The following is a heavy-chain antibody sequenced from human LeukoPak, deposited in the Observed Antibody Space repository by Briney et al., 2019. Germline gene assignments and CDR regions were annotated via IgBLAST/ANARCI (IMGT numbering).Heavy chain of an antibody. Sequence: GGSLRLSCVASGFTFSSYWMSWVRQAPGKGLEWVANIKEDGSEKYYVDSVKGRFTISRDNAKNSLYLQMNSLRAEEKAVYYCARESTSGPMDYWGQGTLVTVSS. CDR3: ARESTSGPMDY. D-gene: IGHD2-2*01. CDR2: IKEDGSEK. V-gene: IGHV3-7*01. J-gene: IGHJ4*02. CDR1: GFTFSSYW.